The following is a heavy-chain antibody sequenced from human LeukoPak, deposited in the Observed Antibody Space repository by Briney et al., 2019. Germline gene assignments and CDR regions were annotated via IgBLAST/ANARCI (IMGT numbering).Heavy chain of an antibody. Sequence: SGGSLRLSCAASGFTFSNYDMSWVRQAPGKGLEWVSPISDSGGSTYYADSVKGRFTISRDNSKNTLYLQMTNLRAADTAVYYCARDLSRAVAADWFDPWDQGSLVTVSS. CDR3: ARDLSRAVAADWFDP. V-gene: IGHV3-23*01. CDR2: ISDSGGST. CDR1: GFTFSNYD. D-gene: IGHD6-19*01. J-gene: IGHJ5*02.